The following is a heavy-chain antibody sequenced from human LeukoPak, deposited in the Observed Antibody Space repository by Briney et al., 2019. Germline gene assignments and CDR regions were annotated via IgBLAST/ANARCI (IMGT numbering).Heavy chain of an antibody. J-gene: IGHJ4*02. Sequence: SETLSLTCTVSGGSISNSSYYWGWIRQPPGKGLEWIGSMSYSGSTYYNPSLKGRATISVDTSKNQFSLKLSSVTAADTAVYYCARHGRMGTINPSYWGQGTLVTVSS. D-gene: IGHD5-24*01. CDR2: MSYSGST. V-gene: IGHV4-39*01. CDR3: ARHGRMGTINPSY. CDR1: GGSISNSSYY.